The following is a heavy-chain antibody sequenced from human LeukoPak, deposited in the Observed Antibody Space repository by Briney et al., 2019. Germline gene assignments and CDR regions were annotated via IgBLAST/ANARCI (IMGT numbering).Heavy chain of an antibody. Sequence: GGSLTLSCAASGFTFSSYWMHWVRQAPGKGLVWVSRINSDGSSTSYADSVKGRVTISRDNAKNTLYLQMNSLRAEDTAVYYCARDCSSTSCPFRYWGQGTLVTVSS. CDR3: ARDCSSTSCPFRY. CDR1: GFTFSSYW. J-gene: IGHJ4*02. CDR2: INSDGSST. V-gene: IGHV3-74*01. D-gene: IGHD2-2*01.